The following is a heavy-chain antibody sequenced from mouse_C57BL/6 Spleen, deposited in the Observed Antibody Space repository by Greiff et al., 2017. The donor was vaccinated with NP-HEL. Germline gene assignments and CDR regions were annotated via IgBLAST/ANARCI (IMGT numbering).Heavy chain of an antibody. D-gene: IGHD2-2*01. CDR2: IDPSDSYT. V-gene: IGHV1-59*01. Sequence: QVQLQQPGAELVRPGTSVKLSCKASGYTFTSYWMHWVKQRPGQGLEWIGVIDPSDSYTNYNQKFKGKATLTVDTSSSTAYMQISSRTSEDSAVYYCAHDGYDGFEYWGQGNLVTVS. CDR3: AHDGYDGFEY. CDR1: GYTFTSYW. J-gene: IGHJ3*01.